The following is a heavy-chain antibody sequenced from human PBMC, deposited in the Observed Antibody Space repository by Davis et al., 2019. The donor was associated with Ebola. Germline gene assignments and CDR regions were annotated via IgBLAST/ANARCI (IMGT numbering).Heavy chain of an antibody. CDR2: INHSGST. D-gene: IGHD1-26*01. CDR3: ARGLGIGSWFDP. Sequence: SETLSLTCAVYGGSFSGYYWSWIRQPPGKGLEWIAEINHSGSTNYNPSLKSRVTISVDTSKNQFSLKLSSVTAADTAVYYCARGLGIGSWFDPWGQGTLVTVSS. V-gene: IGHV4-34*01. CDR1: GGSFSGYY. J-gene: IGHJ5*02.